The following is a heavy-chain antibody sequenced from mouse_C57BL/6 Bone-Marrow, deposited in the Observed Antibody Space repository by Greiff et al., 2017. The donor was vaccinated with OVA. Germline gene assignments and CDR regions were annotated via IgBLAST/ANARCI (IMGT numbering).Heavy chain of an antibody. J-gene: IGHJ3*01. CDR1: GYSITSGYY. CDR3: AREYYSNHGGFAY. Sequence: EVQLQESGPGLVKPSPSLSLTCSVTGYSITSGYYWNWIRQFPGNKLEWMGYISYDGSNNYNPSLKNRISITRDTSKNQFFLKLNSVTTEDTATYYCAREYYSNHGGFAYWGQGTLVTVSA. CDR2: ISYDGSN. D-gene: IGHD2-5*01. V-gene: IGHV3-6*01.